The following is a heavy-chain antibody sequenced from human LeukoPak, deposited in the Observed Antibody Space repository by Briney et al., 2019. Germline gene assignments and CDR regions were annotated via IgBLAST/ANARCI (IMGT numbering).Heavy chain of an antibody. V-gene: IGHV4-59*11. Sequence: SETLSLTCNVSGESISSHYWSWTRQSPGKGLEWIGYVTNSGTTKFNPSLKSRVTISRDTSKNQISLRLSSVTAADTAVYYCARPNIRYCSGGACSNDGSDYWGQGTLVTVSS. CDR2: VTNSGTT. CDR3: ARPNIRYCSGGACSNDGSDY. J-gene: IGHJ4*02. CDR1: GESISSHY. D-gene: IGHD2-15*01.